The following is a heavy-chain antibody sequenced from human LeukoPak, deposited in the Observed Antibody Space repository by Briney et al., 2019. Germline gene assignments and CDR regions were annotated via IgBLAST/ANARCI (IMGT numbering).Heavy chain of an antibody. CDR2: INHSGSA. J-gene: IGHJ5*02. D-gene: IGHD4-17*01. V-gene: IGHV4-34*01. CDR1: GGSFSGYY. Sequence: SETLSLTFAVYGGSFSGYYWSWIRQPPGKGLEWIGEINHSGSANYNPSLKSRVTISVDTSKNQFSLKLSSVTAADTAVYYCARGGPDYGDYSNWFDPWGQGTLVTVSS. CDR3: ARGGPDYGDYSNWFDP.